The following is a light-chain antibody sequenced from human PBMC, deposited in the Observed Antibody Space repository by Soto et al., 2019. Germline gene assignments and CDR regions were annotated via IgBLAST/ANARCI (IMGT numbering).Light chain of an antibody. J-gene: IGKJ5*01. Sequence: ETVMTQSPVTLSVSPGDTATLSCRASQRVSSHLAWYQQKPGQAPRLLIYAASNRATGIPARFSGSGSGTDFTLTISSLEPEDFAVYYCQQRSNWPPITFGQGTRLEIK. CDR1: QRVSSH. V-gene: IGKV3-11*01. CDR3: QQRSNWPPIT. CDR2: AAS.